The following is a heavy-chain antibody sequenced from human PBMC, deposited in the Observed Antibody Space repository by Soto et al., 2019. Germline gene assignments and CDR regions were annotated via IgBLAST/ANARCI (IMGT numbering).Heavy chain of an antibody. J-gene: IGHJ3*02. D-gene: IGHD6-19*01. CDR3: ARVRDSSGWYEAGGGAFDI. CDR2: IYYSGST. CDR1: GGSISSYY. V-gene: IGHV4-59*01. Sequence: SETLSLTCTVSGGSISSYYWSWIRQPPGKGLEWIGYIYYSGSTNYNPSLKSRVTISVDTSKNQFSLKLSSVTAADTAVYYCARVRDSSGWYEAGGGAFDIWGQGTMVTVSS.